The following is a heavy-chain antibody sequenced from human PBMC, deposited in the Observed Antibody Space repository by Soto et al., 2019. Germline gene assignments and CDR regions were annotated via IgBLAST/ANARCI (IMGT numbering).Heavy chain of an antibody. CDR1: GFTFSSYG. D-gene: IGHD4-17*01. CDR3: ARDYGDYGYFDY. J-gene: IGHJ4*02. CDR2: ISYDGSNK. Sequence: QVQLVESGGGVVQPGRSLRLSCAASGFTFSSYGMHWVRQAPGKGLEWVAVISYDGSNKYYADSVKGRFTISRDNSKNPLYLQMNSLRAEDTAVYYCARDYGDYGYFDYWGQGTLVTVSS. V-gene: IGHV3-30*03.